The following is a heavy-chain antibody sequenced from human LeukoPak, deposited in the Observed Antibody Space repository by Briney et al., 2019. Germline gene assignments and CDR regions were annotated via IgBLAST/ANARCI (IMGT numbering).Heavy chain of an antibody. J-gene: IGHJ6*03. D-gene: IGHD3-10*01. CDR2: IYSTGST. CDR3: ARGLTMVRGIINNYYHMDV. Sequence: SETLSLTCPVSGGSISSYYWSWIRQPAGKGLEWIGRIYSTGSTNYNPSLKSRVTMSVDTSKNQFSLKLSSVTAADTAVYYCARGLTMVRGIINNYYHMDVWGKGTTVTVSS. V-gene: IGHV4-4*07. CDR1: GGSISSYY.